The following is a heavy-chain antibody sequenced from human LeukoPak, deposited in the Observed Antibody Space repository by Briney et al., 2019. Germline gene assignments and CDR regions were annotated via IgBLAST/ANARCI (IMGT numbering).Heavy chain of an antibody. CDR2: IYTSGST. Sequence: SETLSLTCTVSGGSISSYYWSWIRQPAGKGLEWIGRIYTSGSTNYNPSLKSRVTMSVDTSKNQFSLKLSSVTAADTAVYYCASDGGYCSSTSCYSPPYYYYGMDVWGQGTTVTVSS. J-gene: IGHJ6*02. D-gene: IGHD2-2*02. CDR3: ASDGGYCSSTSCYSPPYYYYGMDV. CDR1: GGSISSYY. V-gene: IGHV4-4*07.